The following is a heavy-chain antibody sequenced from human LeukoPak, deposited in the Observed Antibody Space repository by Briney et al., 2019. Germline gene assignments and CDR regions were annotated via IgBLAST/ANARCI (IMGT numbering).Heavy chain of an antibody. V-gene: IGHV4-39*07. CDR2: IFYSGST. J-gene: IGHJ3*01. D-gene: IGHD3-16*01. Sequence: PSETLSLTCTVSGGSISTSNYYWGWIRQPPGKGLEWIGNIFYSGSTYYSPSLKRRVTISLDTSRNQFSLKLNSVTAADTAVYYCAKSNGYTLVDNWGQGTVVTVSS. CDR3: AKSNGYTLVDN. CDR1: GGSISTSNYY.